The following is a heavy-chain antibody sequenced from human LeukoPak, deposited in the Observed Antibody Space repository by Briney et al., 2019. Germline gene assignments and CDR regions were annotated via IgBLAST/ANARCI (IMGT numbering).Heavy chain of an antibody. Sequence: SETLSLTCTVSGGSISSYYWSWIRQPPGKGLEWIGEIYHSGSTNYNPSLGSRVTISVDKSKNQVSLKLTSVTAADTAVYYCANRIRYFDWSPPHFHYWGQGTLVTVSS. CDR3: ANRIRYFDWSPPHFHY. CDR1: GGSISSYY. V-gene: IGHV4-59*12. J-gene: IGHJ4*02. D-gene: IGHD3-9*01. CDR2: IYHSGST.